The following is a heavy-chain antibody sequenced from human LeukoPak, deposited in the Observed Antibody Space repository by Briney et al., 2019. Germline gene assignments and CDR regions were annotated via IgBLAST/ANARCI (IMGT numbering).Heavy chain of an antibody. CDR3: ASHIFGVVNDYPLDGHMDV. J-gene: IGHJ6*03. V-gene: IGHV1-24*01. Sequence: GASVKVSCKVSGYTLTELPMHWVRQAPGKGLEWMGGFDPEDGETIYAQKFQGRVTMTEDTSTDTAYMELSSLRSEDTAVYYCASHIFGVVNDYPLDGHMDVWGKGTTVTVSS. CDR2: FDPEDGET. CDR1: GYTLTELP. D-gene: IGHD3-3*02.